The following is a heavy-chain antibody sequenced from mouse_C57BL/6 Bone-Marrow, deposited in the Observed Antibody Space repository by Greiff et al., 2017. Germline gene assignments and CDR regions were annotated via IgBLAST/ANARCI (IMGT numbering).Heavy chain of an antibody. CDR2: IWRDGST. V-gene: IGHV2-6-1*01. Sequence: VKLVESGPGLVAPAPSLSITCTASGFSLTSYGVHWVRQPPGKGLEWLVVIWRDGSTTYNSALKSRLSISKDNSKSQVFLKMNSLQADDTAMYYCARHGDYGYDVFAYWGQGTLVTVSA. D-gene: IGHD2-2*01. J-gene: IGHJ3*01. CDR3: ARHGDYGYDVFAY. CDR1: GFSLTSYG.